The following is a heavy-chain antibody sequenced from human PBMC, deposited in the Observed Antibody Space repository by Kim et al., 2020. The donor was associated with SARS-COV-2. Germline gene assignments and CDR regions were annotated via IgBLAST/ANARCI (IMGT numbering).Heavy chain of an antibody. Sequence: SPSFQGQDTISADKSISTAYLQWSSLKASDTAMYYCARRAEDSKQFDYWGQGTLVTVSS. V-gene: IGHV5-51*01. J-gene: IGHJ4*02. CDR3: ARRAEDSKQFDY.